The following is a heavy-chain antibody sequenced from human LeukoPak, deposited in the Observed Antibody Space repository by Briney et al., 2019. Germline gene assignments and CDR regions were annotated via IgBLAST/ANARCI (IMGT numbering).Heavy chain of an antibody. D-gene: IGHD1-26*01. Sequence: PSQTLSLTCTVSGGSISSGDYYWSWIRQPPGKGLEWIGYIYYSGSTNYNPSLKSRVTISVDTSKNQFSLKLSSVTAADTAVYYCAIEWELHWFDPWGQGTLVTVSS. CDR1: GGSISSGDYY. V-gene: IGHV4-30-4*01. CDR2: IYYSGST. J-gene: IGHJ5*02. CDR3: AIEWELHWFDP.